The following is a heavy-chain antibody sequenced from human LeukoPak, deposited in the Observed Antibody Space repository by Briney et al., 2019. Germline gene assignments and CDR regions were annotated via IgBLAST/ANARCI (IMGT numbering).Heavy chain of an antibody. CDR3: AKDMRWDLVAFDI. CDR1: GFTFDDYA. V-gene: IGHV3-9*01. D-gene: IGHD1-26*01. CDR2: ISWNSGSI. J-gene: IGHJ3*02. Sequence: PGGSLRLSCAASGFTFDDYAMHWVRQAPGKGLEWVSGISWNSGSIGYADSVKGRFTISRDNAKNSLYLQMNSLRAEDTALYYCAKDMRWDLVAFDIWGQGTMVTVSS.